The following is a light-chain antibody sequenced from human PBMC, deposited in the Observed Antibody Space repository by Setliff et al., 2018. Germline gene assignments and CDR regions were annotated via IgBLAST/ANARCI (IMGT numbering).Light chain of an antibody. Sequence: QSALAQPASVSGSPGQSITISCTGSSSDVGDYNYVSWYQQHPGKAPKLMIYEVTNRPSGVSNRFSGSKSGNTASLTISGLQAEDEADYYCSSHTSSNTDIYVFGTGTKVTVL. V-gene: IGLV2-14*01. CDR2: EVT. CDR1: SSDVGDYNY. CDR3: SSHTSSNTDIYV. J-gene: IGLJ1*01.